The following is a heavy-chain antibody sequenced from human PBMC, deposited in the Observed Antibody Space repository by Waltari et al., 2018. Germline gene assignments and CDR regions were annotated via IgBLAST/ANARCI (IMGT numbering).Heavy chain of an antibody. V-gene: IGHV3-23*03. CDR1: GFTFSIYA. CDR2: IYSGGST. D-gene: IGHD6-13*01. J-gene: IGHJ5*02. Sequence: EVQLLESGGGLVQPGGSLRLSCAASGFTFSIYAMSWVRQAHGKGLEWFSVIYSGGSTYCASSSKCRATISRYNSKNTMDQQMNSLRAEDAAAYDCAKVATPYSSSRGGFDAWGQGTRVTVSS. CDR3: AKVATPYSSSRGGFDA.